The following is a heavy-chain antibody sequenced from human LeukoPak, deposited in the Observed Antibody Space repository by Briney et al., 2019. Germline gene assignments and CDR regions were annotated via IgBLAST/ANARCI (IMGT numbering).Heavy chain of an antibody. Sequence: SETLSLTCTVSGYSISSGYYWGWIRQPPGKGLEWIGSIYHSGSTYYNPSLKSRVTISVDTSKNQFSLKLSSVTAADTAMYYCARRRRWLQQFDYWGQGTLVTVSS. D-gene: IGHD5-24*01. CDR3: ARRRRWLQQFDY. CDR2: IYHSGST. CDR1: GYSISSGYY. V-gene: IGHV4-38-2*02. J-gene: IGHJ4*02.